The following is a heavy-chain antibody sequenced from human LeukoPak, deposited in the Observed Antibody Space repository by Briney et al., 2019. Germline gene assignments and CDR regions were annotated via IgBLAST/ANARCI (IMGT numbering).Heavy chain of an antibody. CDR1: GGSFSGYY. CDR2: INHSGST. CDR3: ARGKFRLRGTCFDY. Sequence: SETLSLTCAVYGGSFSGYYWSWIRQPPGKGLEWIGEINHSGSTNYNPSLKSRVTIPVDTSKNQFSLKLSSVTAADTAVYYCARGKFRLRGTCFDYWGQGTLVTVSS. D-gene: IGHD1-1*01. J-gene: IGHJ4*02. V-gene: IGHV4-34*01.